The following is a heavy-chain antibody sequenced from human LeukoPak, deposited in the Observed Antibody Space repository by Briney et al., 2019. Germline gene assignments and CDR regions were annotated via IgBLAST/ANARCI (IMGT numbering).Heavy chain of an antibody. CDR1: GFTFSIYW. J-gene: IGHJ4*02. D-gene: IGHD5-18*01. V-gene: IGHV3-7*01. CDR2: INQDGSEK. CDR3: ARDGVDIAMGTADY. Sequence: GGSLRLSCAASGFTFSIYWMTWVRQAPGKGLEWVADINQDGSEKYYVDSVKGRFTISRDNAKNSLFLQMNNLRAEDTAVYYCARDGVDIAMGTADYWGQGTLVTVSS.